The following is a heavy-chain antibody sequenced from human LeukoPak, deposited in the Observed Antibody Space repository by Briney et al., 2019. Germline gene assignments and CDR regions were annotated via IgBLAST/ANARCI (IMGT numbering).Heavy chain of an antibody. J-gene: IGHJ5*02. CDR3: ARDPRNVGLAP. CDR2: NNGDGSTT. CDR1: GFSLSGYW. V-gene: IGHV3-74*01. D-gene: IGHD2-15*01. Sequence: GGSLRLSCVASGFSLSGYWMYWVRQAPGRGLMYISRNNGDGSTTNYADVVKGRFTMSRDNVKNTLYLQMNSLRVEDTAVYYCARDPRNVGLAPWGQGTLVTVSS.